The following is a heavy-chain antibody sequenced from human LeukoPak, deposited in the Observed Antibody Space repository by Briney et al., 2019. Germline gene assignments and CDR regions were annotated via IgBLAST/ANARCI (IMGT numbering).Heavy chain of an antibody. Sequence: GSLRLSCAASGFTFSSYAMSWIRQPPGKGLEWIGYIYYSGSTNYNPSLKSRVTISVDTSKNQFSLKLSSVTAADTAVYYCARGGDSSGYYLEYFDYWGQGTLVTVSS. D-gene: IGHD3-22*01. V-gene: IGHV4-59*01. CDR3: ARGGDSSGYYLEYFDY. J-gene: IGHJ4*02. CDR2: IYYSGST. CDR1: GFTFSSYA.